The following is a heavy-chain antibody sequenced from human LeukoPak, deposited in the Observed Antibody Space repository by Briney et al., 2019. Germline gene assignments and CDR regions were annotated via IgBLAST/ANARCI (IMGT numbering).Heavy chain of an antibody. V-gene: IGHV3-30*02. D-gene: IGHD3-22*01. Sequence: GGSLRLSCAASGFTFSSYGMHWVRQAPGKGLEWVAFIRYDGSNKYYADSVKGRFTISRDNSKNTLYLQMNSLRAEDTAVYYCASAFGPRKMIGSYYDSSGYYYWGQGTLVTVSS. J-gene: IGHJ4*02. CDR3: ASAFGPRKMIGSYYDSSGYYY. CDR1: GFTFSSYG. CDR2: IRYDGSNK.